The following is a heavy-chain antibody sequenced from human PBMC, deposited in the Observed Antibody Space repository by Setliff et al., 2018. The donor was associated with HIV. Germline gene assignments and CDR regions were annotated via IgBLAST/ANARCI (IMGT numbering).Heavy chain of an antibody. J-gene: IGHJ5*02. V-gene: IGHV1-18*01. CDR1: GYSFINYG. CDR2: ISAYTGHT. CDR3: ARARLQGIVTAVGPRDNCLDP. Sequence: GASVKVSCKASGYSFINYGISWVRQAPGQGLEWMGWISAYTGHTDYASRLLGRVTLTTDTSTSTAYRELRSLSSDDTAVYFCARARLQGIVTAVGPRDNCLDPWGQGTRVTVSS. D-gene: IGHD3-9*01.